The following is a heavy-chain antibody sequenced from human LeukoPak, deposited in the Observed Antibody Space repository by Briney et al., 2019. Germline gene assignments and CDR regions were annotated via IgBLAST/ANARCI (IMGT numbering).Heavy chain of an antibody. J-gene: IGHJ5*02. D-gene: IGHD3-9*01. Sequence: AETLALTCTVSGSSITSYHWSLIRQSPGKGLELIGYIHYTGRSNYNPSLKRRVTILIDTPKHHFSLNLGSVTAAATAVYFCAGGRYSAEDNWFDPWGQGTVVTVSS. CDR3: AGGRYSAEDNWFDP. V-gene: IGHV4-59*01. CDR1: GSSITSYH. CDR2: IHYTGRS.